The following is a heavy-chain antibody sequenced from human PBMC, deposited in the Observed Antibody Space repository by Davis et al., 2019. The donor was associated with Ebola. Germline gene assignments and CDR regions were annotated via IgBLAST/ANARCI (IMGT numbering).Heavy chain of an antibody. CDR3: AKEEGGYYFDY. Sequence: GESLKISCAASGFTFDDYGMSWVRQAPGKGLEWVSAISGSVDSTYYADSVKGRFTISRDNSKNTLYLQMNSLRAEDTAVYYCAKEEGGYYFDYWGQGTLVTVSS. J-gene: IGHJ4*02. CDR1: GFTFDDYG. V-gene: IGHV3-23*01. CDR2: ISGSVDST. D-gene: IGHD3-16*01.